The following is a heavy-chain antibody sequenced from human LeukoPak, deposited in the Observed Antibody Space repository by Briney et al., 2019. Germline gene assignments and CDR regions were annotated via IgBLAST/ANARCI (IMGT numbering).Heavy chain of an antibody. J-gene: IGHJ4*02. Sequence: ASVKVSCKASGGTFSSYAMSWVRQAPGKGLEWVSAISGSGGSTYYADSVKGRFTISRDNSKNTLYLQMNSLRAEDTAVYYCAKVNYYDSSGYYYVSVGFFDYWGQGTLVTVSS. CDR2: ISGSGGST. D-gene: IGHD3-22*01. CDR1: GGTFSSYA. V-gene: IGHV3-23*01. CDR3: AKVNYYDSSGYYYVSVGFFDY.